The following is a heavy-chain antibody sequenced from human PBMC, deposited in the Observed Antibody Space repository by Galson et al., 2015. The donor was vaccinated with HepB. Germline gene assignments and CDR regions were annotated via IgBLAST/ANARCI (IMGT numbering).Heavy chain of an antibody. Sequence: SVKVSCKASGYTFTSYGISWVRQAPGQGLEWMGWISAYNGNTNYAQKLQGRVTMTTDTSTRTAYMELRSLRSDDTAVYYCARGMVRGALEPLYDAFDIWGQGTMVTVSS. J-gene: IGHJ3*02. D-gene: IGHD3-10*01. CDR1: GYTFTSYG. CDR2: ISAYNGNT. V-gene: IGHV1-18*01. CDR3: ARGMVRGALEPLYDAFDI.